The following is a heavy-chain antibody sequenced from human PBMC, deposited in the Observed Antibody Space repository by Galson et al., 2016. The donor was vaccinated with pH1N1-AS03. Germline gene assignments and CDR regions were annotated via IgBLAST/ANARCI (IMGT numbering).Heavy chain of an antibody. D-gene: IGHD6-6*01. V-gene: IGHV1-69-2*01. CDR2: VDPDTSKT. CDR1: GYTFTDYN. CDR3: TRGGTYSSSSPAYFGY. Sequence: VKVPCKVSGYTFTDYNMHWVQQAPGKGLEWMGLVDPDTSKTKYAEKFQGRVTITADTSRDTAYMDLSGLRSADTAVYFCTRGGTYSSSSPAYFGYWGQGTLVTVSS. J-gene: IGHJ4*02.